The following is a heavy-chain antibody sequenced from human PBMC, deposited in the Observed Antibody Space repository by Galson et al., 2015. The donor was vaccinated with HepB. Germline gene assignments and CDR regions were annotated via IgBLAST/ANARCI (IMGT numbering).Heavy chain of an antibody. Sequence: SLRLSCAVSGFTFGNHGMHWVRQAPGKGLEWVAVISFDGSNKYYGDSVKGRFTISRDNSKNTMYLQMNSLRPDDTGIYYCVKDRRMRAASPFDYWGQGTLVTVSS. D-gene: IGHD2-15*01. CDR3: VKDRRMRAASPFDY. CDR1: GFTFGNHG. J-gene: IGHJ4*02. V-gene: IGHV3-30*18. CDR2: ISFDGSNK.